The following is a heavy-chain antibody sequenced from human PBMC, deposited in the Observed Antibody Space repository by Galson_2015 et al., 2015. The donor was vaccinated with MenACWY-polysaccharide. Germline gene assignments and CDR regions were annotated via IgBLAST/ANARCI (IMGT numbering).Heavy chain of an antibody. CDR1: GYTFTNYA. D-gene: IGHD5-18*01. J-gene: IGHJ3*02. CDR2: INTNTGNP. V-gene: IGHV7-4-1*02. Sequence: SVKVSCKASGYTFTNYAMNWVRQAPGQGLEWMGWINTNTGNPTYAQGFTGRFAFSLDTSVSTAYLQISSLKAEDTAVYYCAREGYSYGRTREGMNAFDIWGQGTMVTVSS. CDR3: AREGYSYGRTREGMNAFDI.